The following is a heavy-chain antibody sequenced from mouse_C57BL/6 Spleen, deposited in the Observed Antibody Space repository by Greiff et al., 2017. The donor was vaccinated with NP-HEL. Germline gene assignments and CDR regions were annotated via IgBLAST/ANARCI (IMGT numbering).Heavy chain of an antibody. J-gene: IGHJ2*01. CDR3: ARYDYYGYYFDY. CDR1: GYTFTSYW. D-gene: IGHD1-2*01. CDR2: IYPGSGST. V-gene: IGHV1-55*01. Sequence: QVQLQQPGAELVKPGASVKMSCKASGYTFTSYWITWVKQRPGQGLEWIGDIYPGSGSTNYNEKFKSKAALTVDTSSSTAYMQLSSLTSEDSAVYYCARYDYYGYYFDYWGQGTTLTVSS.